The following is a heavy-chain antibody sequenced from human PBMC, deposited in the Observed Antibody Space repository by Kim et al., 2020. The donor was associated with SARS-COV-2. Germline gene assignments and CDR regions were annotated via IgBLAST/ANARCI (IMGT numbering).Heavy chain of an antibody. V-gene: IGHV3-23*01. D-gene: IGHD3-3*01. J-gene: IGHJ4*02. CDR3: AKEPHYDFWSGYYFDY. Sequence: DAVKSRLTISRDNSKNTLYLQMNSLRAEDTAVYYCAKEPHYDFWSGYYFDYWGQGTLVTVSS.